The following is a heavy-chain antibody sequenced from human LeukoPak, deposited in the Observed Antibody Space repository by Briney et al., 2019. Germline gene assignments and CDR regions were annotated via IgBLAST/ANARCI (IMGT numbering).Heavy chain of an antibody. D-gene: IGHD3-10*01. CDR2: ISSSSSTI. CDR1: GFTFSSYS. V-gene: IGHV3-48*02. Sequence: GGSLRLSCAASGFTFSSYSMNWVRQAPGRGLEWVSYISSSSSTIYYADSVKGRFTISRDNAKNSLYLQMNSLRDEDTAVYYCAREGGFGELLYYDYWGQGTLVTVSS. J-gene: IGHJ4*02. CDR3: AREGGFGELLYYDY.